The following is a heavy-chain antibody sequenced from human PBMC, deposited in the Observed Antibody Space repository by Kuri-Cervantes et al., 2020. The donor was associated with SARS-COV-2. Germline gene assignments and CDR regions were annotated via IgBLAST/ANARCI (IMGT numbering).Heavy chain of an antibody. Sequence: SGPLTPTFAAYGGSFIGYYWTGFRKPPGKGLEWIGEINHRGSPDYNPSHKSRVTISVDTSKNQFSLKLSSVTAADTALYYFARCAHHMQFCGEVDYWSQGALVTVSS. V-gene: IGHV4-34*01. D-gene: IGHD3-3*02. CDR3: ARCAHHMQFCGEVDY. CDR2: INHRGSP. CDR1: GGSFIGYY. J-gene: IGHJ4*02.